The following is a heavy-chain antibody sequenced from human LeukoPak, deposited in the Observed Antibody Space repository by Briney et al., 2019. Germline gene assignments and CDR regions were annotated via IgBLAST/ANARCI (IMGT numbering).Heavy chain of an antibody. CDR1: GFTFSACE. CDR3: ARRLAD. V-gene: IGHV3-48*03. J-gene: IGHJ4*02. Sequence: GGSLRLSCAVSGFTFSACELTWVRQAPGKGPEWVSFIGSGGTTIYYADSVKGRFTISRDNAKNSLYLQMNSLRAEDTAVYYCARRLADWGQGTLVTVSS. CDR2: IGSGGTTI.